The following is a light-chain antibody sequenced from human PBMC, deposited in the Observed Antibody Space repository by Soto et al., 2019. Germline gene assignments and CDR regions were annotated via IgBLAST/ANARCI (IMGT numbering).Light chain of an antibody. CDR2: KAS. V-gene: IGKV1-5*03. Sequence: DIQMTQSPSTLSASVGDRVTITCRASQSIKNWLAWYQQKPGEAPKLLIYKASTLESGVPSRFSGSGSGTEFTLTISCLQPDDVATYYCQQYSSYSQFTFG. J-gene: IGKJ3*01. CDR3: QQYSSYSQFT. CDR1: QSIKNW.